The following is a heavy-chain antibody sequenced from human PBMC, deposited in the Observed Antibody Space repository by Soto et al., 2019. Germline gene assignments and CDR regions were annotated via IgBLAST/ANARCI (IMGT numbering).Heavy chain of an antibody. CDR1: GFTFSSYA. D-gene: IGHD6-13*01. V-gene: IGHV3-30-3*01. CDR3: ARSADYSSSWYDAFDI. J-gene: IGHJ3*02. CDR2: ISYDGSNK. Sequence: QVQLVESGGGVVQPGRSLRLSCAASGFTFSSYAMHWVRQAPGKGLEWVAVISYDGSNKYYADSVKGRFTISRDNSKNTLYLQMNSLRAEDTAVYYCARSADYSSSWYDAFDIWGQGTMVTFSS.